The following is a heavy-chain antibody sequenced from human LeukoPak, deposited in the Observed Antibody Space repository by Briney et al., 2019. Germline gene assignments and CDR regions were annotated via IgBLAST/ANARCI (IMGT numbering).Heavy chain of an antibody. CDR2: IKQDGSEK. Sequence: SGGSLRLSCAASGFTFSSYGMHWVRQAPGKGLEWVANIKQDGSEKYYVDSVKGRFTISRDNAKNSLYLQMNSLRAEDTAVYYCATDSSSAYWGQGTLVTVSS. CDR3: ATDSSSAY. J-gene: IGHJ4*02. D-gene: IGHD3-22*01. V-gene: IGHV3-7*01. CDR1: GFTFSSYG.